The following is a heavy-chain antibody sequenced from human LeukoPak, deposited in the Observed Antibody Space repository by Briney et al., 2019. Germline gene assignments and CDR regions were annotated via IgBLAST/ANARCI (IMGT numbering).Heavy chain of an antibody. CDR1: GGTFSSYA. V-gene: IGHV1-69*05. CDR3: ASRAHYDSSGSFDY. Sequence: ASVKVSCKASGGTFSSYAISWLRQAPGQGLEWMGRIIPIFGTGNYAQKFQGRVTITTDESTSTAYMELSSLRSEDTAVYYCASRAHYDSSGSFDYWGQGTLVTVSS. J-gene: IGHJ4*02. D-gene: IGHD3-22*01. CDR2: IIPIFGTG.